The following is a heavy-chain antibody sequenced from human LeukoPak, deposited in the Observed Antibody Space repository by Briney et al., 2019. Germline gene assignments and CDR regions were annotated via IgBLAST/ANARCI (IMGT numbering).Heavy chain of an antibody. V-gene: IGHV3-21*01. CDR1: GFTFSSYS. CDR2: ISSSSSYI. Sequence: GGSLRLSCAASGFTFSSYSMNWVRQAPGKGLEWVSSISSSSSYIYYADSVKGRFTISRDNAKNSLYLQMNSLRAEDTAVYYCVRVMITFGGVIYYFDYWGQGTLVTVSS. J-gene: IGHJ4*02. D-gene: IGHD3-16*02. CDR3: VRVMITFGGVIYYFDY.